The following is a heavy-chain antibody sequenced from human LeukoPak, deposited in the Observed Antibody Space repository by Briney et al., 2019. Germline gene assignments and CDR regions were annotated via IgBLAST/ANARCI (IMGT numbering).Heavy chain of an antibody. Sequence: PGGSLRLSCAASGFTFSSYSMNWVRQAPGKRLEWVSSISSSSSYIYYAGSVKGRFTISRDNAKNSLYLQMNSLRAEDTAVYYCAREGGRYSDAFDIWGQGTMVTVSS. CDR2: ISSSSSYI. CDR3: AREGGRYSDAFDI. CDR1: GFTFSSYS. J-gene: IGHJ3*02. D-gene: IGHD1-26*01. V-gene: IGHV3-21*01.